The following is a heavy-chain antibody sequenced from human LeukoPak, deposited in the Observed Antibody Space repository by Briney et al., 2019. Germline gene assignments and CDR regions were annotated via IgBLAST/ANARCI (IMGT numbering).Heavy chain of an antibody. CDR2: ISSSSSYT. V-gene: IGHV3-11*06. J-gene: IGHJ4*02. D-gene: IGHD2-2*01. CDR3: AREGSVVVPHYYFDY. Sequence: GGSLRLSCAASGFTFSDYYMSWIRQAPGKGLEWVSYISSSSSYTNYADSVKGRLTISRDNAKYSLYLQMNSLRAEDTAVYYCAREGSVVVPHYYFDYWGQGTLVTVSS. CDR1: GFTFSDYY.